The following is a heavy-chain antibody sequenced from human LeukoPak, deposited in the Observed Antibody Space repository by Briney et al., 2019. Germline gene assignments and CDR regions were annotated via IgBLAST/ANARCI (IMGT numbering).Heavy chain of an antibody. CDR1: GYTFTSFD. V-gene: IGHV1-8*01. J-gene: IGHJ4*02. CDR2: MNPNSGNT. D-gene: IGHD6-19*01. Sequence: ASVKVSCKASGYTFTSFDINWVREATGQGLEWMGWMNPNSGNTGYAQKFQGRVTMTRNTSISTAYMELSSLRSEDTAVYYCATTYRTAVAGMESNWGQGTLVTVSS. CDR3: ATTYRTAVAGMESN.